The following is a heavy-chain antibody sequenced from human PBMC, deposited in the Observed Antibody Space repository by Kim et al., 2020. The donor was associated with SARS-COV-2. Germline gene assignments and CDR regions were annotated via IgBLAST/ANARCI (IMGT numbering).Heavy chain of an antibody. D-gene: IGHD2-21*01. CDR2: ISSSGSTI. CDR3: ARVGCAVGPDCA. V-gene: IGHV3-48*03. CDR1: GFTFSSYE. Sequence: GWSLRLSCAASGFTFSSYEMNWVRQAPGKGLEWVSYISSSGSTIYYADSVKGRFTISRDNAKNSLYLQMNSLRAEDTAVYYCARVGCAVGPDCAWGQGTLVTVSS. J-gene: IGHJ5*02.